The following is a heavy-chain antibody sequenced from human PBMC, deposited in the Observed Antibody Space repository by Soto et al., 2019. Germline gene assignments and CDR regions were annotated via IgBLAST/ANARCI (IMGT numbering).Heavy chain of an antibody. V-gene: IGHV3-11*01. CDR1: GFTVSDYY. J-gene: IGHJ3*02. D-gene: IGHD2-2*01. CDR2: ISSASSTI. CDR3: ASKQLLLGDGFDI. Sequence: LRLSCASSGFTVSDYYMSWIRQAPGKGLEWVSYISSASSTIYYADSVRGRFTISRDNAKNSLYLQMNSLRAEDTAVYYCASKQLLLGDGFDIWGQGTMVTVSS.